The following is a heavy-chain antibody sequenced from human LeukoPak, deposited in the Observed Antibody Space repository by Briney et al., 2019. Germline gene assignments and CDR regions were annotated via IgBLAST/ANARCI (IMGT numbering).Heavy chain of an antibody. V-gene: IGHV4-31*03. Sequence: SETLSLTCTVSGGSISTNGYYWSWIRQHPGKGLEWIAYIYNSGSTSYNPSLKSRVTISIDASKNQFSLKLTSVTAADTAVYYCARETIWHTNFDYWGQGTPVTVSS. D-gene: IGHD5-24*01. J-gene: IGHJ4*02. CDR1: GGSISTNGYY. CDR3: ARETIWHTNFDY. CDR2: IYNSGST.